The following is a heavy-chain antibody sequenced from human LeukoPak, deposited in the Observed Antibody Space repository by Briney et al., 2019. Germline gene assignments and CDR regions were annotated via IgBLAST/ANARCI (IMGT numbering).Heavy chain of an antibody. CDR1: GGSFSGYY. CDR2: INHSGST. CDR3: ASDPYYDILTGFTPDY. V-gene: IGHV4-34*01. Sequence: SETLSLTCTVSGGSFSGYYWSWIRQPPGKGLEWIGEINHSGSTNYNPSLKSRVTISVDTSKNQFSLKLSSVTAADTAVYYCASDPYYDILTGFTPDYWGQGTLVTVSS. J-gene: IGHJ4*02. D-gene: IGHD3-9*01.